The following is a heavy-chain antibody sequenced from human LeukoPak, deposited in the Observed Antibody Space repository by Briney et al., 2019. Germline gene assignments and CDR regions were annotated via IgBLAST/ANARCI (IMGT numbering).Heavy chain of an antibody. J-gene: IGHJ4*02. CDR2: IYYSGDT. CDR3: ARGSTSWGY. D-gene: IGHD7-27*01. Sequence: SETLSLTCAVSGGSISSSSHYWGWIRQPPGKGLEWIGSIYYSGDTYYNPSLKSRVITSVDTSKSQFSLRLSSVTAADTAVYYCARGSTSWGYWGQGTLVTVSS. CDR1: GGSISSSSHY. V-gene: IGHV4-39*07.